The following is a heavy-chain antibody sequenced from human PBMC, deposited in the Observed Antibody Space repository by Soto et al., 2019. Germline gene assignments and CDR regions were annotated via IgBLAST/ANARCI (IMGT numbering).Heavy chain of an antibody. CDR1: GGSITSGGYY. D-gene: IGHD3-10*01. J-gene: IGHJ4*02. CDR3: ARKQAGYFYGVDY. V-gene: IGHV4-31*03. Sequence: SETLSLTCTVSGGSITSGGYYWSWIRQHPGKGLEWLGYIYDSGSTFYNPSLKSRITLSVDTSKNQFSLKLSSVTVADTAVHFCARKQAGYFYGVDYWAREPWSPSPQ. CDR2: IYDSGST.